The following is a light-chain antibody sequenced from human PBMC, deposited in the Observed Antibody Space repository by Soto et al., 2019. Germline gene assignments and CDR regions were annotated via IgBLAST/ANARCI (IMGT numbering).Light chain of an antibody. V-gene: IGKV3-15*01. J-gene: IGKJ1*01. Sequence: EILMTQSPATLSLSPGEIATLSCRASNSISNKLDWYQQKPGQAPRLLIYRASTRATDIPARFSGSGSGTEFSLTISSLQSEDFAVYYCQQYNNWPPATFGQGTRVEIK. CDR1: NSISNK. CDR2: RAS. CDR3: QQYNNWPPAT.